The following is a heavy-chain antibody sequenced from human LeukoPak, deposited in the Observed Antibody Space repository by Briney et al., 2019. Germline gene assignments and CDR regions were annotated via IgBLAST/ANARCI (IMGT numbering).Heavy chain of an antibody. D-gene: IGHD3-22*01. V-gene: IGHV3-53*01. CDR2: IYSGGST. CDR1: GFTVSSNY. J-gene: IGHJ4*02. CDR3: ARQSVMYYYDSSGYWDY. Sequence: GGSLRLSCAASGFTVSSNYMSWVRQAPGKGLEWVSVIYSGGSTYYADSVKGRFTISRDNSKNTLYLQMNSLRAEDTAMYYCARQSVMYYYDSSGYWDYWGQGTLVTVSS.